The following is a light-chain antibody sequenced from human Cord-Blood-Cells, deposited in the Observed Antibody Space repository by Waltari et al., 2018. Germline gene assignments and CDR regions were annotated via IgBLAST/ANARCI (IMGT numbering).Light chain of an antibody. CDR1: QSVSSN. V-gene: IGKV3-15*01. Sequence: EIVMKQSPATLSVSQGERATLSGRASQSVSSNLAWYQQKPGQAPRLLIYGASTRATGIPARFSGSGSGTEFTLTISSLQSEDFAVYYCQQYNNWPMYTFGQGTKLEIK. CDR2: GAS. CDR3: QQYNNWPMYT. J-gene: IGKJ2*01.